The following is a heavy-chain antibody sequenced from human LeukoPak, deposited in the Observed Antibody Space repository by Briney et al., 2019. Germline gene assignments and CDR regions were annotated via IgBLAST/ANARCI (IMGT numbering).Heavy chain of an antibody. V-gene: IGHV3-23*01. CDR3: AKDRTFFDP. J-gene: IGHJ5*02. Sequence: GGSLGLFWGAPGFTFRSFAIGLVRQGSGKGLEWVTAISGSGSNTYFADSVKGRFTISRDNSKNTLYLQMNSLRAEDTAVYYCAKDRTFFDPWGQGTLVTVSS. CDR2: ISGSGSNT. CDR1: GFTFRSFA. D-gene: IGHD2/OR15-2a*01.